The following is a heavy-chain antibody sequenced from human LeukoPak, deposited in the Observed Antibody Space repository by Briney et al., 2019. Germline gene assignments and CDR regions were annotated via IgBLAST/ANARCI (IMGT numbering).Heavy chain of an antibody. Sequence: SMTLSRAASGFTVSSNYMSWVRQAPVKGLEWVSGMYSGGSTDYAESVKGRFTIYRDNTKNTLYLQMISLEAEDTAVYDCERVDYGDYGFDYWGQGTLVTVSS. CDR1: GFTVSSNY. D-gene: IGHD4-17*01. CDR2: MYSGGST. CDR3: ERVDYGDYGFDY. V-gene: IGHV3-66*01. J-gene: IGHJ4*02.